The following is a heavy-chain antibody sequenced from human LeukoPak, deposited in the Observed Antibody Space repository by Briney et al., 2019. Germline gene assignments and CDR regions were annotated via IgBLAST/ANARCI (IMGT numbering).Heavy chain of an antibody. V-gene: IGHV3-74*01. CDR1: GFTFSKYW. Sequence: GGSLRLSCAASGFTFSKYWMLWVRQAPGKGLVWVSRINTDGSSTSYADSVKGRFTISRDNAKNTLYLQMNSLRADDTAVYYCARGGTYSIGWYIVWGQGTLVTVSS. CDR3: ARGGTYSIGWYIV. D-gene: IGHD6-19*01. J-gene: IGHJ4*02. CDR2: INTDGSST.